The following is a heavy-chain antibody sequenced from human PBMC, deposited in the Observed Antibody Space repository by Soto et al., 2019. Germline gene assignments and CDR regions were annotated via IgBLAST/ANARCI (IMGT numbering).Heavy chain of an antibody. CDR2: IWYDGSNK. D-gene: IGHD5-12*01. V-gene: IGHV3-33*01. CDR1: GFTFSSYG. CDR3: ARDGYNEEPTFDY. J-gene: IGHJ4*02. Sequence: QVQLVESGGGVVQPGRSLRLSCAASGFTFSSYGMHWVRQAPGKGLEWVAVIWYDGSNKYYADSVKGRFTISRDNSKNTLYLQMNSLRAEDTAVYYCARDGYNEEPTFDYWGQGTLGTVSS.